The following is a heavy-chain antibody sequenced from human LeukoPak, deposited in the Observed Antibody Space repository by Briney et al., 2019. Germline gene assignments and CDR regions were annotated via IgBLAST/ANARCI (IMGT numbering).Heavy chain of an antibody. J-gene: IGHJ6*02. CDR1: GYTFTSYD. Sequence: GASVKVSCKASGYTFTSYDINWVRQATGQGLEWMGWMNPNSGNTGYAQKFQGRVTMTRNTSISTAYMELSSLRSEDTAVYYCASFVVGGGYYYYGMDVWGQGTTVTVSS. V-gene: IGHV1-8*01. D-gene: IGHD2-2*01. CDR3: ASFVVGGGYYYYGMDV. CDR2: MNPNSGNT.